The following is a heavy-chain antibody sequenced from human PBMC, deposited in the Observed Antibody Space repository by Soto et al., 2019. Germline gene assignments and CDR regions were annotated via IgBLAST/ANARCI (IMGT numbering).Heavy chain of an antibody. J-gene: IGHJ4*02. CDR1: GYTFTSYY. CDR2: INPSGGST. Sequence: QVQLVQSGAEVKKPGASVKVSCKASGYTFTSYYMHWVRQAPGQGLEWMGIINPSGGSTSYAQKFQGRVTMTRDTSASTVYMELSSLSSEDTAVYYCARRGYSSPEALYWGQGTLVTVSS. D-gene: IGHD6-13*01. CDR3: ARRGYSSPEALY. V-gene: IGHV1-46*01.